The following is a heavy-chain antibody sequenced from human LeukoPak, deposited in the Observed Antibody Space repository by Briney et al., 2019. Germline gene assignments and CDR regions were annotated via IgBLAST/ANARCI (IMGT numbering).Heavy chain of an antibody. D-gene: IGHD2-2*01. CDR2: IYYSGST. CDR3: ARGRYCSSTSCGGGYYYMDV. CDR1: GGSISSSSYY. Sequence: PSETLSLTCTVSGGSISSSSYYWGWIRQPPGKGLEWIGSIYYSGSTYYNPSLKSRVTISVDTSKNQFSLKLSSVTAADTAVYYCARGRYCSSTSCGGGYYYMDVWRKGTTVTVSS. V-gene: IGHV4-39*07. J-gene: IGHJ6*03.